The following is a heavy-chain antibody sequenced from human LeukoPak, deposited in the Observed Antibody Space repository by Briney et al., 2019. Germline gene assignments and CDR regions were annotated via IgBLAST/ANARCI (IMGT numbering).Heavy chain of an antibody. CDR1: GFTFSSYA. V-gene: IGHV3-64*01. CDR2: ISSNGGST. D-gene: IGHD6-13*01. Sequence: GGSLRLSCAASGFTFSSYAMHWVRQAPGKGLEYVSAISSNGGSTYYANSVKGRFTISRDNSNNTLYLQMGSLRAEDMAVYYCARVGSSYYYYYGMDVWGQGTTVTVSS. CDR3: ARVGSSYYYYYGMDV. J-gene: IGHJ6*02.